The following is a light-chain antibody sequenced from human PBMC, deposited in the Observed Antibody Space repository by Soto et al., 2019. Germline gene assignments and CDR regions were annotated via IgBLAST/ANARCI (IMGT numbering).Light chain of an antibody. J-gene: IGLJ3*02. CDR1: SSNIGSNT. Sequence: QAVVTQPPSASGTPGQRVTISCSGSSSNIGSNTVNWYQQLPGTAPKGLIYRNNQRPSGVPDRFSGSKSGTSASLAISGLQSEDEAVYYCAAWDDSQNWVFGGGTQLTVL. CDR2: RNN. V-gene: IGLV1-44*01. CDR3: AAWDDSQNWV.